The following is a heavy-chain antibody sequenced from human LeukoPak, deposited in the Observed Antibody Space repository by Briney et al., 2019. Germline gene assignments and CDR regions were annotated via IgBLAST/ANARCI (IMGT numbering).Heavy chain of an antibody. D-gene: IGHD2-8*01. Sequence: GESLKISCKGSGYSFTSYWIGWVRQMPGKGLEWMGIIYPGDSDTNYSPSFQGHVTISADKSISTAYLQWSSLKASDTAMYYCASATDTSGVHYDDWGQGTLVTVSS. CDR1: GYSFTSYW. J-gene: IGHJ4*02. V-gene: IGHV5-51*01. CDR2: IYPGDSDT. CDR3: ASATDTSGVHYDD.